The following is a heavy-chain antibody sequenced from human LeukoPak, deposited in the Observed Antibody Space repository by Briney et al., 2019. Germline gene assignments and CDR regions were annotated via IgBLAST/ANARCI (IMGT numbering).Heavy chain of an antibody. Sequence: PSETLSLTCTVSGGSISSYYWSWIRQPAGKGLEWIGRIYTSGITNYNPSLKSRVTMSVDTSKNQFSLKLSSVTAAGTAVYYCARDYYGSGTYSYYMDVWGKGTTVTISS. J-gene: IGHJ6*03. CDR2: IYTSGIT. D-gene: IGHD3-10*01. V-gene: IGHV4-4*07. CDR3: ARDYYGSGTYSYYMDV. CDR1: GGSISSYY.